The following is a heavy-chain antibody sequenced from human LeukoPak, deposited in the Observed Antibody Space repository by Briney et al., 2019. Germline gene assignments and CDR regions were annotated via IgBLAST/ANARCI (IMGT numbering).Heavy chain of an antibody. CDR2: MNPNSGNT. J-gene: IGHJ3*02. V-gene: IGHV1-8*01. D-gene: IGHD6-19*01. CDR3: ARGSSGWPYQDAFDI. CDR1: GYTFTSYD. Sequence: GASVKVSCKASGYTFTSYDINWVRQATGQGLELMGWMNPNSGNTGYAQRFQGRLTMTRNTSISTAYMELSSLRSEDTAVYYCARGSSGWPYQDAFDIWGQGTMVTVSS.